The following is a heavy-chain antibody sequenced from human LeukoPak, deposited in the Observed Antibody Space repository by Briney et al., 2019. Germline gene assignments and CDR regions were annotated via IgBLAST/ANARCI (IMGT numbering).Heavy chain of an antibody. Sequence: ASVKVSCKASGYTFTSYYMHWVRQAPGQGLEWMGIINPSGGSTSCAQKFQGRVTMTRDTSTSTVYMELSSLRSEDTAVYYCARASFYSYGYERGDYWGQGTLVTVSS. J-gene: IGHJ4*02. CDR3: ARASFYSYGYERGDY. V-gene: IGHV1-46*01. CDR1: GYTFTSYY. CDR2: INPSGGST. D-gene: IGHD5-18*01.